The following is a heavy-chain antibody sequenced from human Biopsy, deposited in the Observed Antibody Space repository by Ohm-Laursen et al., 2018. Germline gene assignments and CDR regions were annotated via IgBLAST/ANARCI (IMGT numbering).Heavy chain of an antibody. CDR3: ARILGSTVTTYSAMDV. J-gene: IGHJ6*02. Sequence: PTQTLTLTCSVSGFSLSNGRMGVSWIRQPPGKALEWLAHIFPDDEKAHSTSLKSRLTISKDTSKSQVVLTMTNLDPVDTATYYCARILGSTVTTYSAMDVWGQGTTVTVSS. V-gene: IGHV2-26*01. CDR2: IFPDDEK. CDR1: GFSLSNGRMG. D-gene: IGHD4-17*01.